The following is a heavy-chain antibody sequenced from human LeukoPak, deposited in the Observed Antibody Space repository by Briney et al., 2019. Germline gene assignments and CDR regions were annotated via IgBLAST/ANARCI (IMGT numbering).Heavy chain of an antibody. CDR3: ARGDPPTGEDY. V-gene: IGHV4-30-4*08. Sequence: SQTLSLTCTVSGGSISSGDYYWSWIRQPPGKGLEWIEYIYYSGSTYYNPSLKSRVTISVDTSKNQFSLKLSSVTAADTAVYYCARGDPPTGEDYWGQGTLVTVSS. D-gene: IGHD3-16*01. J-gene: IGHJ4*02. CDR2: IYYSGST. CDR1: GGSISSGDYY.